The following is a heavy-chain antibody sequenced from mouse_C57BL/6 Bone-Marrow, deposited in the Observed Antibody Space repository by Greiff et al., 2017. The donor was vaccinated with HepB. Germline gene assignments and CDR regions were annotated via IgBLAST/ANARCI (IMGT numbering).Heavy chain of an antibody. CDR1: GYSITSGYY. Sequence: DVQLVESGPGLVKPSQSLSLTCSVTGYSITSGYYWNWIRQFPGNKLEWMGYISYDGSNNYNPSLKNRISITRDTSKNQFFLKLNSVTTEDTATYYCARAGITTRYYYAMDYWGQGTSVTVSS. V-gene: IGHV3-6*01. CDR2: ISYDGSN. D-gene: IGHD2-4*01. J-gene: IGHJ4*01. CDR3: ARAGITTRYYYAMDY.